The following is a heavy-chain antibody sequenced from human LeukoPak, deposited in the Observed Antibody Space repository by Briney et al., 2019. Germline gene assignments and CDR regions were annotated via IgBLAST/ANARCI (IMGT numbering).Heavy chain of an antibody. CDR1: GFTFSSYW. V-gene: IGHV3-74*01. CDR3: ASYSSGWYRDRNYFDY. D-gene: IGHD6-19*01. Sequence: PGGSLRLSRAASGFTFSSYWMHWVRQAPGKGLVWVSRINSDGSSTSYADSVKGRFTISRDNAKNTLYLQMNSLRAEDTAVYYCASYSSGWYRDRNYFDYWGQGTLVTVSS. CDR2: INSDGSST. J-gene: IGHJ4*02.